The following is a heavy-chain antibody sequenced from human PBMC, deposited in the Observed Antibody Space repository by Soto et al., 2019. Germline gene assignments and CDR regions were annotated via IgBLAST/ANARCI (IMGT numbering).Heavy chain of an antibody. J-gene: IGHJ3*02. Sequence: GGSLRLSCSASGFTFSSYAMHWVRQAPGKGLEYVSAISSNGGSTYYADSVKGRFTISRDNSKNTLYLQMSSLRAEDTAVYYCVKTGGFSSGYDFAFDIWGQGTMVTVSS. CDR3: VKTGGFSSGYDFAFDI. V-gene: IGHV3-64D*06. CDR1: GFTFSSYA. D-gene: IGHD5-12*01. CDR2: ISSNGGST.